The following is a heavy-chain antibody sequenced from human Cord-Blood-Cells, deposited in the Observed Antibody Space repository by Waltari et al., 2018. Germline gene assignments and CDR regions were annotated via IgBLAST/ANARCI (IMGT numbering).Heavy chain of an antibody. Sequence: VQLQQSGPGLVKPSQTLSLTCAISGDSVSSNSAAWTWIRPSPSSGLEWLGRTYYRSKWYNDYAVSVKSRITINPDTSKNQFSLQLNSVTPEDTAVYYCARVAGYSSGWYRGYFDYWGQGTLVTVSS. CDR3: ARVAGYSSGWYRGYFDY. V-gene: IGHV6-1*01. CDR2: TYYRSKWYN. D-gene: IGHD6-19*01. CDR1: GDSVSSNSAA. J-gene: IGHJ4*02.